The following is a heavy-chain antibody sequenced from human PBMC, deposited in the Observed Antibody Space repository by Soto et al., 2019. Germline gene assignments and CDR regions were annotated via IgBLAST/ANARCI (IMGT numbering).Heavy chain of an antibody. CDR2: VSAHTGDS. D-gene: IGHD4-17*01. CDR1: GYPFGGYA. J-gene: IGHJ4*02. CDR3: ARPSISYGDYGWSLAY. Sequence: QVQLVQSGAEVKKPGASVKVSCKASGYPFGGYAIGWVRQAPGQGLEWMGWVSAHTGDSGYAQRFQGRVTRTTETSTSTASMELRGLRSDDTAVYYCARPSISYGDYGWSLAYWGQGTLVTVSS. V-gene: IGHV1-18*01.